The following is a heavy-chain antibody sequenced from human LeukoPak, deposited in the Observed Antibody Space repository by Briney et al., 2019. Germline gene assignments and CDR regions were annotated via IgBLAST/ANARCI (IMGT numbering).Heavy chain of an antibody. J-gene: IGHJ3*02. CDR1: GGSISSSRYY. D-gene: IGHD3-22*01. CDR2: IYYRGST. CDR3: ARVSGITMIVVVPSDAFDT. Sequence: SETLSLTCAVSGGSISSSRYYWGWIRQPPGKGLEWIGSIYYRGSTYYNPSLKSRVTISIDTSKNQFSLKLSSVTAADTAVFHCARVSGITMIVVVPSDAFDTWGQGTMVTVSS. V-gene: IGHV4-39*07.